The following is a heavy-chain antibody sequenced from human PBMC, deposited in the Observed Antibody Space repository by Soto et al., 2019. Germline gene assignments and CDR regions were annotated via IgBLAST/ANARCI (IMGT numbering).Heavy chain of an antibody. V-gene: IGHV3-53*04. CDR3: AIAGGYNWNYVVYYYYMDV. Sequence: GGSLRLSCASSGFTVSSNYMSWVRQAPGKGLEWVSFIYSGGSTYYADSVKGRFTISRHNSKNTLYLQMNSLRAEDTAVYYCAIAGGYNWNYVVYYYYMDVWGKGTTVTVSS. J-gene: IGHJ6*03. CDR1: GFTVSSNY. CDR2: IYSGGST. D-gene: IGHD1-7*01.